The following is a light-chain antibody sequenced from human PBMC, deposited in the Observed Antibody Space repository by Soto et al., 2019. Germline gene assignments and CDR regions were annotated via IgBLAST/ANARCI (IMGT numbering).Light chain of an antibody. Sequence: QLVLTQSSSASASLGSSVKLSCTLSGGHSGYIIAWHQQLPGKAPRFLLKIEGNGDYNRGSGVPARFSGSNSGADRYLTISNLQSEDEGDYYCETWYSNSHVFGTGTKLTVL. V-gene: IGLV4-60*03. CDR1: GGHSGYI. CDR3: ETWYSNSHV. CDR2: IEGNGDY. J-gene: IGLJ1*01.